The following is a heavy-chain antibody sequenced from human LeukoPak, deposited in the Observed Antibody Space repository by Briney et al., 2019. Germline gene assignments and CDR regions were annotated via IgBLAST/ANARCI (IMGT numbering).Heavy chain of an antibody. Sequence: GESLKISCKAPGYRFTTFWIGWVRQMPGNGLEGMGVISPGDSDTRYSPSLQGQVTISADKSNNTAYLQWSSLKASETAMYFCARPRAATGNWYFDLWGRGTQVTVSS. CDR2: ISPGDSDT. CDR3: ARPRAATGNWYFDL. V-gene: IGHV5-51*01. CDR1: GYRFTTFW. J-gene: IGHJ2*01. D-gene: IGHD6-13*01.